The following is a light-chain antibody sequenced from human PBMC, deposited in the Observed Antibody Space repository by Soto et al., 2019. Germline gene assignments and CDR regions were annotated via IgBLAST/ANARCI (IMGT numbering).Light chain of an antibody. J-gene: IGKJ4*01. V-gene: IGKV3-11*01. CDR2: NAS. CDR3: QQRSNWPPLT. CDR1: QSVSSY. Sequence: EIVLTQSPATLSLSPGERATLSCRASQSVSSYLAWSQHKPGQAPRLLIYNASNRATGIPARFSGSGSGTDFTLTISSLEPEDFAVYYCQQRSNWPPLTFGGGTKVEIK.